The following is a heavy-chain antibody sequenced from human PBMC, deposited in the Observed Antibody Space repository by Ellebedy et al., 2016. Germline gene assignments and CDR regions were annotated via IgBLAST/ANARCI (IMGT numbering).Heavy chain of an antibody. CDR3: AGGRRELLRRFDY. Sequence: GESLKISCAASGFTFSIYWMSWVRQAPGKGLECVANIKQDGSEKSYVDSVKGRFTISRDNAKNSLYLQMNSLRAEDTAVYYCAGGRRELLRRFDYWGQGTLVTVSS. D-gene: IGHD1-26*01. J-gene: IGHJ4*02. CDR1: GFTFSIYW. CDR2: IKQDGSEK. V-gene: IGHV3-7*03.